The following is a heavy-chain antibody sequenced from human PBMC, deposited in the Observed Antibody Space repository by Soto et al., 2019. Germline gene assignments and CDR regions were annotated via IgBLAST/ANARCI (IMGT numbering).Heavy chain of an antibody. J-gene: IGHJ6*02. CDR1: GDSVSSNSAA. CDR3: ARDLAAAGTNYYYGMDV. V-gene: IGHV6-1*01. Sequence: SQTLSLTCAISGDSVSSNSAAWNWIRQSPSRGLEWLGRTYYRSKWYNDYAVSVKSRITINPDTSKNQFSLQLNSVTPEDTAVYYCARDLAAAGTNYYYGMDVWGQGTTVTVSS. D-gene: IGHD6-13*01. CDR2: TYYRSKWYN.